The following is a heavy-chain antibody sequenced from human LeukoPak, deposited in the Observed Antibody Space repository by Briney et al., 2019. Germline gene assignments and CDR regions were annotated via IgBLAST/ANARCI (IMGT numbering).Heavy chain of an antibody. CDR1: GYTFTSYG. CDR2: ISAYNGNT. Sequence: ASVKVSCKASGYTFTSYGISWVRQAPGQGLEWMGWISAYNGNTNYAQKLQGRVTMTTDTSTSTAYMELRSLRSDDTAVYYCAMTTVPNYYYYMDVWGKGTTVTVSS. V-gene: IGHV1-18*01. D-gene: IGHD4-17*01. CDR3: AMTTVPNYYYYMDV. J-gene: IGHJ6*03.